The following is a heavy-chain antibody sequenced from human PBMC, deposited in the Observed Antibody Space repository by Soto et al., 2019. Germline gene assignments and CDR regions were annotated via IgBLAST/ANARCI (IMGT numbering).Heavy chain of an antibody. D-gene: IGHD1-1*01. J-gene: IGHJ4*02. CDR3: ARHNGWGTTMRNSLGY. CDR2: IRSKANSYAT. Sequence: GSVRLSCAASGFIFSGSALHWVRQASGKGLEWVGRIRSKANSYATAYGASMKGRFTISRDDSKSTTYLQMNGLKTDDTAVYYCARHNGWGTTMRNSLGYWGPGALVTVSS. CDR1: GFIFSGSA. V-gene: IGHV3-73*01.